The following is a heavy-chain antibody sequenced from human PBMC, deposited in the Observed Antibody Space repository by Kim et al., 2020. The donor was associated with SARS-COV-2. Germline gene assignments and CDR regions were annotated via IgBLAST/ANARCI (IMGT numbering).Heavy chain of an antibody. V-gene: IGHV6-1*01. CDR1: GDSVSSNTDS. CDR3: ARGARRVNGFDI. Sequence: SQTLSLTCAISGDSVSSNTDSRNWIRLSPSRGLEWLGRTYYRSRGFYDYALSVQRRIIVSPDTSRNQFSLQLNSVTLEDTALYYCARGARRVNGFDIWGQGPMGTVSP. J-gene: IGHJ3*02. D-gene: IGHD3-16*01. CDR2: TYYRSRGFY.